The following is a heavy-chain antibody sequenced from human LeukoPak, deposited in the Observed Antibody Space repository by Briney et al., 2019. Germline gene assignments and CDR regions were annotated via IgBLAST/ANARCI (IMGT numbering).Heavy chain of an antibody. CDR1: GASFNDYY. CDR3: TRMTTGHDY. J-gene: IGHJ4*02. V-gene: IGHV4-34*01. D-gene: IGHD4-17*01. Sequence: SETLSLTCAVSGASFNDYYWSWVRQTPGTGLEWIGEINHSGYTNDSPSLKSRVTLSIDTSRKQFSLNLRSVTVADTGIYYCTRMTTGHDYWGQGTLVTVSS. CDR2: INHSGYT.